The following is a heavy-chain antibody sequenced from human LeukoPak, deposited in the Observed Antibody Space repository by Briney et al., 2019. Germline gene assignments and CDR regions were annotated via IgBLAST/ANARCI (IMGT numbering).Heavy chain of an antibody. CDR2: IIPIFGTA. Sequence: SVKVSCKASGGTFSSYAISWVRQAPGQGLEWMGRIIPIFGTANYAQKFQGRVTITTDESTSTAYMELNSLRSEDTAVYYCAILNGVVTAIQVFMDVWGKGTTVTVSS. CDR1: GGTFSSYA. CDR3: AILNGVVTAIQVFMDV. J-gene: IGHJ6*03. V-gene: IGHV1-69*05. D-gene: IGHD2-21*02.